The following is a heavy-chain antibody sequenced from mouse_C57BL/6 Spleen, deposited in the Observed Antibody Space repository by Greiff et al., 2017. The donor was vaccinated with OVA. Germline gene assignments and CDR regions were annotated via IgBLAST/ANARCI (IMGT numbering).Heavy chain of an antibody. CDR2: ISSGGDYI. CDR1: GFTFSSYA. J-gene: IGHJ3*01. D-gene: IGHD2-5*01. V-gene: IGHV5-9-1*02. CDR3: TKYSNYVAY. Sequence: EVNVVESGEGLVKPGGSLKLSCAASGFTFSSYAMSWVRQTPEKRLEWVAYISSGGDYIYYADTVKGRFTISRDNARNTLYLQMSSLKSEDTAMYYCTKYSNYVAYWGQGTLVTVSA.